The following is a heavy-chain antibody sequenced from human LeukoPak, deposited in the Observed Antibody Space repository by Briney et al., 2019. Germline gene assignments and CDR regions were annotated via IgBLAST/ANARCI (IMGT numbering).Heavy chain of an antibody. CDR3: AKDTKWFGGGFDY. Sequence: AGGSLRLSCAASGFTFSSYAMSWVRQAPGKGLEWVSGISDSGGNTYYADSVKGRFTISRDNSKNTVYLHMNSLRAEDTAVYNCAKDTKWFGGGFDYWGQGALVTDSS. J-gene: IGHJ4*02. D-gene: IGHD3-10*01. CDR1: GFTFSSYA. CDR2: ISDSGGNT. V-gene: IGHV3-23*01.